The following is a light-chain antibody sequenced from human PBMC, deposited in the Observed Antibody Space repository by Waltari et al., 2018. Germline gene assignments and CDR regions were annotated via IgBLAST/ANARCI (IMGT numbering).Light chain of an antibody. CDR1: TNDISTYNR. V-gene: IGLV2-18*02. CDR2: EVI. J-gene: IGLJ1*01. CDR3: TSYTVSDFYV. Sequence: HSALTQPPSVSGSPGQSVTISCTGTTNDISTYNRVSWYQQAPGTPPKLIIYEVINRPPGVPDRFSGSKSGGTASLTISGLQAEDEADYYCTSYTVSDFYVFGTGTKVTVL.